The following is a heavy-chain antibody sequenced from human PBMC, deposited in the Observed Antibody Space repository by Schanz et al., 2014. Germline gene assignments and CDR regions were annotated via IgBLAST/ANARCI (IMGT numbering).Heavy chain of an antibody. V-gene: IGHV3-74*01. CDR2: TSNDGSFT. CDR1: GFTFSDSW. J-gene: IGHJ4*02. CDR3: ARDRPSGYALDF. Sequence: EVQLVESGGGLVQPGGSLRLSCAVSGFTFSDSWMHWVRQAPGKGLVWVSRTSNDGSFTTFADSVKGRFTISRDNSKKTLYVQMNSLRAEDTAVYYCARDRPSGYALDFWGQGTLVTVSS. D-gene: IGHD5-12*01.